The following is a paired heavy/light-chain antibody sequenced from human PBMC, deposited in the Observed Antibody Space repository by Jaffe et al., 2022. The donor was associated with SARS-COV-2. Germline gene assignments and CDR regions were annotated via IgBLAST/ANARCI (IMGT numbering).Heavy chain of an antibody. CDR2: ISDGGDST. CDR3: AKKGCSSTRCYTNY. D-gene: IGHD2-2*02. J-gene: IGHJ4*02. Sequence: EVQLLESGGGLVQPGGSRRLSCAASGFAFSTYAMSWGRQAPGKGLEWISDISDGGDSTNYAGSVKGRFTISRDNSKNTLYLQMNSLRAEDTALYYCAKKGCSSTRCYTNYWGQGTLVTVSS. V-gene: IGHV3-23*01. CDR1: GFAFSTYA.
Light chain of an antibody. V-gene: IGKV4-1*01. CDR2: WAS. Sequence: DIAMTQSPDSLAVSLGERATINCKPSQSVLDSSNNKNYLGWYQQKPGQPPKLLIYWASTREYGVPDRFSGSGSGTDFTLTIDSLQAEDVAVYYCHQYYSTPHTFGQGTKLEIK. CDR3: HQYYSTPHT. CDR1: QSVLDSSNNKNY. J-gene: IGKJ2*01.